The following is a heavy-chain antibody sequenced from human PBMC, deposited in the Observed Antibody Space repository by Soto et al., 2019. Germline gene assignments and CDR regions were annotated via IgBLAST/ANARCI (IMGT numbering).Heavy chain of an antibody. D-gene: IGHD1-1*01. Sequence: EVLLVESGGGLVKPGGSLRLSCAASGFTFSSYSMNWVRQAPGKGLEWVSSITSSGSYIYYADSVKGRLTISRDNAKNSLYLQMNILRAEDTAVYYCTREVTTGTFDSWGQGTLVTVSS. CDR2: ITSSGSYI. J-gene: IGHJ5*01. CDR3: TREVTTGTFDS. V-gene: IGHV3-21*06. CDR1: GFTFSSYS.